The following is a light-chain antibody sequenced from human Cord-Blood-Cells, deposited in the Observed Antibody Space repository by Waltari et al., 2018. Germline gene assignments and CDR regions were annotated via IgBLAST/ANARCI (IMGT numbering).Light chain of an antibody. V-gene: IGLV1-44*01. CDR1: SSNIGSNT. J-gene: IGLJ3*02. CDR2: SNT. CDR3: AAWDDSLNGPV. Sequence: QSVLTQPPSASGTPGQRVTISCSGSSSNIGSNTVNWYQQLPGTAPKLLIYSNTQRPSGVPDRFSCSKSGTSASLAISGLQSEDEADYYCAAWDDSLNGPVFGGGTKLTVL.